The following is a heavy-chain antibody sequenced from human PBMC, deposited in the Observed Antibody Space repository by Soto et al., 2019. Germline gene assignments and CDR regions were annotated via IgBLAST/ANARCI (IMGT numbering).Heavy chain of an antibody. CDR1: GFTFSSYS. D-gene: IGHD1-7*01. V-gene: IGHV3-48*01. CDR2: ISSSSSTI. CDR3: ARARNWNYDAFDI. Sequence: PGGSLRLSCAASGFTFSSYSMNWVRQAPGKGPEWVSYISSSSSTIYYADSVKGRFTISRDNSKNTLYLQMNSLRAEDTAVYYCARARNWNYDAFDIWGQGTMVTVSS. J-gene: IGHJ3*02.